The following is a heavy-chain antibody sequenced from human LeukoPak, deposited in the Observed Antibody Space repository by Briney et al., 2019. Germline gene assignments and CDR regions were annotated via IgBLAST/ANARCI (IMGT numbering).Heavy chain of an antibody. Sequence: AGGSLRLSCAASGFTVSSNYMSWVRQAPGKGLEWVANINQAGETFYVDSVKGRFTISRDNARNSVYLQMNSLRAEDTAVYYCARLMFLWPPIYFDYWGQGTLVTVSS. CDR3: ARLMFLWPPIYFDY. CDR2: INQAGET. J-gene: IGHJ4*02. D-gene: IGHD2-8*01. CDR1: GFTVSSNY. V-gene: IGHV3-7*01.